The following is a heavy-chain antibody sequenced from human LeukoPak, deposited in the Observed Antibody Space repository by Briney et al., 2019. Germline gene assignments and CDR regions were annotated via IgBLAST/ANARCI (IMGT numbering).Heavy chain of an antibody. CDR1: GGTFSGYA. Sequence: ASVKVSCKASGGTFSGYAISWVRQAPGQGLEWMGGIIPVFGTANYAQKFQGRVTITADESTSTAYMELSSLRSEDTAVYYCARVLLRYYGSGSYFDYWGQGTLVTVSS. CDR2: IIPVFGTA. V-gene: IGHV1-69*13. D-gene: IGHD3-10*01. J-gene: IGHJ4*02. CDR3: ARVLLRYYGSGSYFDY.